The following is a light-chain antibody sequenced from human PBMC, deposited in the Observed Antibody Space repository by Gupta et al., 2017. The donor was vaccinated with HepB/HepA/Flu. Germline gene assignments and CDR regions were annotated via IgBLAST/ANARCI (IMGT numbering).Light chain of an antibody. CDR2: KAS. CDR3: HQDSDYSWT. CDR1: QSISNW. J-gene: IGKJ1*01. V-gene: IGKV1-5*03. Sequence: DIQMTQSPSTLSASVGDRVTITCRATQSISNWLAWYQQKPGKAPKVLIYKASNLESGVPSRFSDSGSGTEFTLTISSLQPDDFATYYCHQDSDYSWTFGQGTKVEI.